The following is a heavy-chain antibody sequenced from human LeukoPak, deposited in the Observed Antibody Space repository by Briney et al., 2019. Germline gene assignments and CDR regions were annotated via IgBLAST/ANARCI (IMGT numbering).Heavy chain of an antibody. D-gene: IGHD4-17*01. CDR1: GFTFSGSA. Sequence: WGSLRLSCAASGFTFSGSAMHWVRQASGKGLEWVGRIRSKANSYATAYAASVKGRFTISRDDSKNTANLQMNSLKTEDTAVYYCTRHYGDYDPNELDVWGKGTTVTVSS. J-gene: IGHJ6*04. V-gene: IGHV3-73*01. CDR2: IRSKANSYAT. CDR3: TRHYGDYDPNELDV.